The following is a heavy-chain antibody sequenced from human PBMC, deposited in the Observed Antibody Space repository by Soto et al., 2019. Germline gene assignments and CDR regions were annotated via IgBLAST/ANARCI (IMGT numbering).Heavy chain of an antibody. Sequence: EVQLVESGGGLVQPGGSLRLSCAASGFTFSSYWMSWVRQAPGKGLEWVANIKQDGSEKYYVDSVKGRFTISRDNANNSLYQQMNSLRAEDTAVYYCGKDDYGDYVGSYWRQGALVTVSS. V-gene: IGHV3-7*01. CDR1: GFTFSSYW. CDR2: IKQDGSEK. J-gene: IGHJ4*02. D-gene: IGHD4-17*01. CDR3: GKDDYGDYVGSY.